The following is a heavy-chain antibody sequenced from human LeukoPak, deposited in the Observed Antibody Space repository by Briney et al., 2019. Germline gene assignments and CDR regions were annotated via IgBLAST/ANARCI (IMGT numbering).Heavy chain of an antibody. CDR3: TSPKADSSYYGLDV. CDR2: IRSKANNYAT. CDR1: GFTFSGSV. D-gene: IGHD6-19*01. J-gene: IGHJ6*02. V-gene: IGHV3-73*01. Sequence: GGSLKLSCAASGFTFSGSVMHWVRQASGKGLEWVARIRSKANNYATAYAASVKGRFTVSRDDSKNTAYLQVNSLKTEDTAVYYCTSPKADSSYYGLDVWGQGTTVTVSS.